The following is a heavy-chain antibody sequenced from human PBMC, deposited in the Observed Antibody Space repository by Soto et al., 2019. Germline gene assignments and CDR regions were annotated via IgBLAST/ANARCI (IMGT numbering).Heavy chain of an antibody. CDR1: GGSISTVDYW. J-gene: IGHJ4*02. Sequence: QVQLQESGPGLVKPSQTLSLTCTVSGGSISTVDYWWSWIRQSPDMGLEWIGHIYDGGRTYNNPSLASXXTXAXATSKSQLSLTLSSVSAADTAVYYCARGPSGDKVDSWGQGTLVTVSS. D-gene: IGHD7-27*01. CDR2: IYDGGRT. CDR3: ARGPSGDKVDS. V-gene: IGHV4-30-4*01.